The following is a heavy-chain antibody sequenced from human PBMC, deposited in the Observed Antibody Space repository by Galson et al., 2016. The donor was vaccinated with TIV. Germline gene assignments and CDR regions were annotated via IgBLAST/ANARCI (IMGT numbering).Heavy chain of an antibody. D-gene: IGHD3-22*01. Sequence: PALVKPTQTLTLTCTFSGFSLNTDGMCVNWIRQPPGKALEWLARIDWDDDKSYSSSLKTRLTISKDTSNNQVVLTMTNMDPVDTATYYCARISGYYDSSGHYIPRSFDYWGQGALVTVSS. CDR3: ARISGYYDSSGHYIPRSFDY. J-gene: IGHJ4*02. CDR2: IDWDDDK. V-gene: IGHV2-70*11. CDR1: GFSLNTDGMC.